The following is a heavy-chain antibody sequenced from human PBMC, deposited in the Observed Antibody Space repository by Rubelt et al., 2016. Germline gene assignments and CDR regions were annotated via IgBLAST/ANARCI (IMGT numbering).Heavy chain of an antibody. CDR3: AVTQLGGVDY. J-gene: IGHJ4*02. D-gene: IGHD2-2*01. V-gene: IGHV4-34*01. CDR1: GGSFSGYY. Sequence: QVQLQQWGAGLLKPSETLSLTCAVYGGSFSGYYWSWIRQPPGKGLEWIGEINHSGSTNYNPSLKSRVTISVDTSKNHVSLKLSSVTAADTAVYYCAVTQLGGVDYWGQGTLVTVSS. CDR2: INHSGST.